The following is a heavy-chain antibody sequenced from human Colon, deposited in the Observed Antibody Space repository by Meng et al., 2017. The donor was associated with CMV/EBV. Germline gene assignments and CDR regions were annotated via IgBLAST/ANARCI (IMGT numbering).Heavy chain of an antibody. D-gene: IGHD2-2*01. CDR3: ARDRGNCSSTSCYFHYGMDV. CDR1: GFTFSRYA. CDR2: ISYDGSNK. J-gene: IGHJ6*02. V-gene: IGHV3-30*04. Sequence: LSLTCAASGFTFSRYAMHWVRQAPGKGLEWVAVISYDGSNKYYADSVKGRFTISRDNSKNTLYLQMNSLRAEDTAVYYCARDRGNCSSTSCYFHYGMDVWGQGTTVTVSS.